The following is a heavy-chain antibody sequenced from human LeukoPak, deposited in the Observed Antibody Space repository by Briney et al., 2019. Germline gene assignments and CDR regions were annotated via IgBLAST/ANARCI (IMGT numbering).Heavy chain of an antibody. CDR3: ARVDYDSSGYFDF. V-gene: IGHV4-59*01. Sequence: PSETLSLTCTVSGGSISTYYWSWIRQPPGKGLEWIGFIYYGGSTNYNPSLKSRVTISVDTSKHHFSLKLYSVIAADTAVYYCARVDYDSSGYFDFWGQGTLVTVSS. CDR1: GGSISTYY. D-gene: IGHD3-22*01. CDR2: IYYGGST. J-gene: IGHJ4*02.